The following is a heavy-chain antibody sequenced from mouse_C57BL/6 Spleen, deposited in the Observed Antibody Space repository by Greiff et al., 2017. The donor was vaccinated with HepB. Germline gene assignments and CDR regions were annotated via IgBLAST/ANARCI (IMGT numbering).Heavy chain of an antibody. V-gene: IGHV1-82*01. CDR3: ARSTTVVADY. CDR2: IYPGDGDT. CDR1: GYAFSSSW. D-gene: IGHD1-1*01. Sequence: VQLQQSGPELVKPGASVKISCKASGYAFSSSWMNWVKQRPGKGLEWIGRIYPGDGDTNYNGKFKGKATLTADKSSSTAYMQLSILTSEDSAVYFCARSTTVVADYWGQGTTLTVSS. J-gene: IGHJ2*01.